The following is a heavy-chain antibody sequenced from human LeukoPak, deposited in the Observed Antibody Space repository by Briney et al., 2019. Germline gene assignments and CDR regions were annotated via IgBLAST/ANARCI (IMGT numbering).Heavy chain of an antibody. CDR2: MSPSGRT. CDR3: ATSYDGKTAPYDL. D-gene: IGHD4-23*01. J-gene: IGHJ5*02. V-gene: IGHV4-4*08. Sequence: SETLSLTCTVSGGSISSYYWSWIRQPPGKGLEWIGFMSPSGRTDYNPSLKSRVTMSVDTSKNQLSMELRFLTAADTAVYYCATSYDGKTAPYDLWGHGTLVTVSS. CDR1: GGSISSYY.